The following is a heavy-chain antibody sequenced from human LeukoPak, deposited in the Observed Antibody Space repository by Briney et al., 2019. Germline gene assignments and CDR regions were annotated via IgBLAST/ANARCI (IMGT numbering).Heavy chain of an antibody. J-gene: IGHJ4*02. CDR2: ISSSGSTI. Sequence: GGSLRLSCAASGFTFSSYEMNWVRQAPGKGLEWVSYISSSGSTIYYADFVKGRFTISRDNAKNSLYLQMNSLRAEDTAVYYCARHPRVVGSATRQYYFDYWGQGTLVTVSS. CDR3: ARHPRVVGSATRQYYFDY. CDR1: GFTFSSYE. D-gene: IGHD2-2*01. V-gene: IGHV3-48*03.